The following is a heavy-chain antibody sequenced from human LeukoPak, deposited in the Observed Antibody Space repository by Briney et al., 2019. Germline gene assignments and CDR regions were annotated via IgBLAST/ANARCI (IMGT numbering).Heavy chain of an antibody. CDR2: ISGTGNNK. CDR3: AREQYDFWSGYIYYYGMDV. V-gene: IGHV3-11*04. J-gene: IGHJ6*02. CDR1: GFTFRHYY. Sequence: GGSLRLSCVTSGFTFRHYYMTWIRQAPGKGLEWVSYISGTGNNKYYADSVKGRFTISRDNAQNSLYLQMNSLRAEDTAVYYCAREQYDFWSGYIYYYGMDVWGQGTTVTVSS. D-gene: IGHD3-3*01.